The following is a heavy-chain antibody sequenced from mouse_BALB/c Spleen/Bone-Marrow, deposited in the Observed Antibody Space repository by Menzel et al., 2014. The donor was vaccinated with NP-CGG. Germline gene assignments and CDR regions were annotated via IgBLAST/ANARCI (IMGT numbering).Heavy chain of an antibody. CDR1: GYTFSSYV. Sequence: VQLKESGPELVKPGASVKMSCKASGYTFSSYVMHWVKQKPGQGLEWIGGINPYNDGTKYNEKFKGKATLTSDKSSSTAYMELCSLTSEDSAVYYCARRRDDGYYRWDYWGQGTTLTVSS. CDR2: INPYNDGT. D-gene: IGHD2-3*01. V-gene: IGHV1-14*01. CDR3: ARRRDDGYYRWDY. J-gene: IGHJ2*01.